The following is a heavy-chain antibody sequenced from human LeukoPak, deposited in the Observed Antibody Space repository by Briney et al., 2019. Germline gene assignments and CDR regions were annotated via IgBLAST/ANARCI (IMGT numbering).Heavy chain of an antibody. CDR1: GFIFNHYA. Sequence: RPGTSLRLSCEASGFIFNHYALHWVRQAPHKGLEWVAVIWSGGTNRYYADSVKGRFSIFRDDSQKRVFLQMNSLRAEDTAVYYCVRDPQRGFDYSNSLQYWGQGALVTVSS. CDR2: IWSGGTNR. V-gene: IGHV3-33*01. D-gene: IGHD4-11*01. J-gene: IGHJ4*02. CDR3: VRDPQRGFDYSNSLQY.